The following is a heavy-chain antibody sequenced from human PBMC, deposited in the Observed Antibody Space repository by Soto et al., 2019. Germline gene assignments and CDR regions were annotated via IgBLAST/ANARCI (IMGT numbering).Heavy chain of an antibody. Sequence: QVQLVESGGGVVQPGRSLRLSCAASGFTFSSYGMHWVRQAPGKGLEWVAVIWYDGSNKYYADSVKGRFTISRDNSKNTLYLQMSSLRAKDTAVYYCARDFHDFWSSSSDYYGMDVWGQGTTVTVSS. CDR2: IWYDGSNK. D-gene: IGHD3-3*01. V-gene: IGHV3-33*01. CDR3: ARDFHDFWSSSSDYYGMDV. CDR1: GFTFSSYG. J-gene: IGHJ6*02.